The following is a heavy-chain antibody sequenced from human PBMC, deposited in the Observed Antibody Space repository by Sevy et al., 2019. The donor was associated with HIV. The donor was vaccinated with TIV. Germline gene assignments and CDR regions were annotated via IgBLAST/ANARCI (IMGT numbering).Heavy chain of an antibody. CDR2: IYTTGIT. Sequence: SETLSLTCSVSGGSISSGDYYWNWIRQPAGQGLQWIGRIYTTGITNYIPSLKSRVTISLDGSKNQLSLKLTSVTAADTAVYYCARDRWETYRDLSSYGSNWFDPWGQGTLVTVSS. J-gene: IGHJ5*02. D-gene: IGHD3-16*02. V-gene: IGHV4-61*02. CDR1: GGSISSGDYY. CDR3: ARDRWETYRDLSSYGSNWFDP.